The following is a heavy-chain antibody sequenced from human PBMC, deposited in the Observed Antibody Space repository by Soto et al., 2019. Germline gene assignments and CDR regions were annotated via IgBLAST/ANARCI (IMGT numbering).Heavy chain of an antibody. CDR2: ISYDGSNK. CDR3: AKGSADCSSTSCYPKYYYYYGLDV. CDR1: GFTFSSYG. J-gene: IGHJ6*04. Sequence: SLRLSCAASGFTFSSYGMHWVRQAPGKGLEWVAVISYDGSNKYYADSVKGRFTISRDNSKNTLYLQMNSLRAEDTAVYYCAKGSADCSSTSCYPKYYYYYGLDVWGKGTNGTVSS. D-gene: IGHD2-2*01. V-gene: IGHV3-30*18.